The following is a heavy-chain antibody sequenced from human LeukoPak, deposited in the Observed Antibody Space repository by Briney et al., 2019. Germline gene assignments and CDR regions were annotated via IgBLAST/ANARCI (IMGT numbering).Heavy chain of an antibody. CDR1: GGSISSYY. D-gene: IGHD3-22*01. J-gene: IGHJ5*02. Sequence: PSETLSLTCTVSGGSISSYYWSWIRQPPGKGLEWIGYIYYRGSTNYNPSLKSRVTITVDTSKNQFSLKLSSVTAADTAVYYCARHAGVSSGYYWIDWFDPWGQGALVTVSS. V-gene: IGHV4-59*08. CDR3: ARHAGVSSGYYWIDWFDP. CDR2: IYYRGST.